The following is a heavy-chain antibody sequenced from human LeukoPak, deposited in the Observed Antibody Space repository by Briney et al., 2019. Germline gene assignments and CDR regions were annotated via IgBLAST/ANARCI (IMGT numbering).Heavy chain of an antibody. CDR1: GASISSYY. J-gene: IGHJ6*02. V-gene: IGHV4-59*01. D-gene: IGHD3-22*01. CDR2: MHYSGST. CDR3: ARNAFYYDSSGYNYYYGMDV. Sequence: KPSETLSLTCTVSGASISSYYWNWIRQPPGKGLEWIGYMHYSGSTSYNPSLKSRVTISVDTSRNQISLKLSSVTAADTAVYYCARNAFYYDSSGYNYYYGMDVWGQGTTVTVSS.